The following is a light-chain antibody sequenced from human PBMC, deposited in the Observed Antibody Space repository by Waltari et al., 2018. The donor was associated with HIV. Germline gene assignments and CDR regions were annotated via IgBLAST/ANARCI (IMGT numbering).Light chain of an antibody. J-gene: IGLJ1*01. Sequence: SYELTQPPSVSVSPGQTARIPCSGDVLAKQYANWYQQKPGQAPVLVIYKDTERPPGIPERFSGSSSGTTVTLTISGVQPDDEADYYCQSADTSYTSRVFGIGTKVTVL. CDR1: VLAKQY. V-gene: IGLV3-25*03. CDR3: QSADTSYTSRV. CDR2: KDT.